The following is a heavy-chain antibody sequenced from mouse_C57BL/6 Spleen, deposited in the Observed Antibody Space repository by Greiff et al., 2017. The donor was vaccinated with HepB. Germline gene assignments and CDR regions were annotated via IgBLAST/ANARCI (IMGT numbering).Heavy chain of an antibody. J-gene: IGHJ2*03. CDR3: KGYVFHY. Sequence: QVQLQQSGAELVRPGASVTLSCKASGYTFTDYEMHWVKQTPVHGLEWIGAIDPETGGTAYNQKFKGKAILTADKSSSTAYIELRSLTSEDSAVYYCKGYVFHYCGLGTSLTVSS. CDR2: IDPETGGT. CDR1: GYTFTDYE. V-gene: IGHV1-15*01. D-gene: IGHD3-1*01.